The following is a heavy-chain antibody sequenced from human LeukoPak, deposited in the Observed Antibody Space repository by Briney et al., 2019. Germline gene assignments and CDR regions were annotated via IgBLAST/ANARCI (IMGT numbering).Heavy chain of an antibody. CDR2: ISSSSSTI. D-gene: IGHD4-11*01. Sequence: GGSLRLSCAASGFTFSSYSMSWVRQAPGKGLEWISYISSSSSTIYYADSVKGRFTISRDNAKNSLYLQMNSLRAADTAVYYCARAATTLVTTRWFDPWGQGTLVTVSS. CDR3: ARAATTLVTTRWFDP. J-gene: IGHJ5*02. CDR1: GFTFSSYS. V-gene: IGHV3-48*04.